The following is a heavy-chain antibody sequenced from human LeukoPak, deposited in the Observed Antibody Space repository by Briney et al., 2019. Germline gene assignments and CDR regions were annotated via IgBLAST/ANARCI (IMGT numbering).Heavy chain of an antibody. CDR3: ASGYDYVWGSYRYALGRAFDI. Sequence: SETLSLTCAVYGGSFSGYYWSWIRQPAGKGLEWIGRIYTSGSTNYNPSLKSRVTMSVDTSKNQFSLKLSSVTAADTAVYYCASGYDYVWGSYRYALGRAFDIWGQGTMVTVSS. D-gene: IGHD3-16*02. CDR2: IYTSGST. J-gene: IGHJ3*02. V-gene: IGHV4-59*10. CDR1: GGSFSGYY.